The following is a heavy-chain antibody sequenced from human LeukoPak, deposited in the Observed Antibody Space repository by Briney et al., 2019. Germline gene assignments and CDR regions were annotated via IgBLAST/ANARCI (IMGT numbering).Heavy chain of an antibody. D-gene: IGHD6-19*01. CDR3: ARDRQWLVDH. V-gene: IGHV4-4*07. J-gene: IGHJ5*02. Sequence: SETLFLTCTVPGDSISRYYWSWIRQPAGKGLEWIGRVYVTGSTNLNPALQSRVTMSVDTSKNQFSLKLTSVTAADTAVYYCARDRQWLVDHWGQGTLVTVSS. CDR1: GDSISRYY. CDR2: VYVTGST.